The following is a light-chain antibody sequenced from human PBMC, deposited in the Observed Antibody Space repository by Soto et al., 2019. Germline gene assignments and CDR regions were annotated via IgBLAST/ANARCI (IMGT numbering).Light chain of an antibody. CDR1: QSVSSN. J-gene: IGKJ5*01. CDR2: GAS. CDR3: LQYNNWPFT. V-gene: IGKV3-15*01. Sequence: EIVMTQSPATLSVSPGERATLSCRANQSVSSNLAWYQQKPGQAPRLLIFGASTRATGIPVRFSGSGSGTEFTLTISSLHSEDFALYYCLQYNNWPFTFGQGTRLEIK.